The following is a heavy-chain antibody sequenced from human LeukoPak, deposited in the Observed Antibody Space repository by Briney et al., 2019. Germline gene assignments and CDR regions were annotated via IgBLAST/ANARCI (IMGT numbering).Heavy chain of an antibody. CDR2: IRYDGSNK. J-gene: IGHJ4*02. CDR3: ARGARKGDDYGGFFDY. D-gene: IGHD4-23*01. CDR1: GFTFSSYV. V-gene: IGHV3-30*02. Sequence: GGSLRLSCAASGFTFSSYVMHWVRQAPGKGLEWVAFIRYDGSNKYYADSVKGRFTVSRDNSKSTLYLQMNSLRAEDTAVYYCARGARKGDDYGGFFDYWGQGTLVTVSS.